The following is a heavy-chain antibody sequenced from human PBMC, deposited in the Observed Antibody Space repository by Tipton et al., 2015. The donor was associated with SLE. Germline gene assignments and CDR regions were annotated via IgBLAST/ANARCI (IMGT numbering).Heavy chain of an antibody. J-gene: IGHJ4*02. CDR3: AREEPYRGSYGYFDF. D-gene: IGHD1-26*01. CDR2: IYRDGTT. V-gene: IGHV3-53*01. Sequence: SLRLSCAASGFSVSNNYLSWVRQAPGKGLDWVPVIYRDGTTYYADSVRGRFTVSRDLSKNMLFLQMNSPRAEDTAVYYCAREEPYRGSYGYFDFWGQGTLVTVSS. CDR1: GFSVSNNY.